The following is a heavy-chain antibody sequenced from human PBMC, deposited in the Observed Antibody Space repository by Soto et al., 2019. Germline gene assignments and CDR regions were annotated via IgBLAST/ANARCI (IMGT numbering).Heavy chain of an antibody. CDR1: GFTFSSYA. CDR3: AKDQIVLMVYAIDY. D-gene: IGHD2-8*01. V-gene: IGHV3-23*01. J-gene: IGHJ4*02. Sequence: GGSLRLSCAASGFTFSSYAMSWVRQAPGKGLEWVSAISGSGGSTYYADSVKGRFTISRDNSKNTLYLQMNSLRAEDTAVYYCAKDQIVLMVYAIDYWGQGTLVTVSS. CDR2: ISGSGGST.